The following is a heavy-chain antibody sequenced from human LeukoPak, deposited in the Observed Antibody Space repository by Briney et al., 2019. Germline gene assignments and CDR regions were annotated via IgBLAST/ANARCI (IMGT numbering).Heavy chain of an antibody. J-gene: IGHJ4*02. CDR3: ARGNFDSSGTFDN. D-gene: IGHD3-22*01. Sequence: GGSLRLSCAASGFTFSGHGMSWVRQAPGKGLEWVSYISTHGNYICYADSVRGRLTISRDNAKNSLYLQMNSLRAEDTAMYYCARGNFDSSGTFDNWGQGTLVTVSS. CDR1: GFTFSGHG. CDR2: ISTHGNYI. V-gene: IGHV3-21*01.